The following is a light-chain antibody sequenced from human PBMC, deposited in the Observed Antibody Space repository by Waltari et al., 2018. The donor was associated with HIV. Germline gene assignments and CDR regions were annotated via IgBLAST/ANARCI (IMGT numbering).Light chain of an antibody. J-gene: IGLJ2*01. V-gene: IGLV1-40*01. Sequence: QSVLTQPPSLSGAPGLRVSIYCTGNFSNVGAGYDLHWYQHLPGTAPQLLIYANVNRPSGVPDRFFGSKSGSSASLGISGLQAEDEADYYCQSYDSSLSGVVFGGGTRLTVL. CDR1: FSNVGAGYD. CDR2: ANV. CDR3: QSYDSSLSGVV.